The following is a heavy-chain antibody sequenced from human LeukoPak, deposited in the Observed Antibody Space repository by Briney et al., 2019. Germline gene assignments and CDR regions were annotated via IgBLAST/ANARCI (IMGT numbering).Heavy chain of an antibody. D-gene: IGHD1-26*01. Sequence: ASVKVSCKASGYTFTGYYMHWVRQAPGQGLEWMGRINPNSGGTNYAQKFQGRVTMTRDTSISTAYMELSRLRSDDTAVYYCATYHGSYYEGSYWGQGTLVTVSS. CDR1: GYTFTGYY. CDR2: INPNSGGT. J-gene: IGHJ4*02. CDR3: ATYHGSYYEGSY. V-gene: IGHV1-2*06.